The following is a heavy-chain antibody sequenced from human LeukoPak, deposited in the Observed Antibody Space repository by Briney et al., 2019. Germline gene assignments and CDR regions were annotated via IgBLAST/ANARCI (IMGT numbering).Heavy chain of an antibody. CDR1: TFTFSSYT. J-gene: IGHJ4*02. CDR3: ARDEYSSGWY. D-gene: IGHD6-19*01. V-gene: IGHV3-21*01. Sequence: GGSLRLSCAASTFTFSSYTINWVRQAPGKGMEWVSSISSSGIYIYYADSVKGRFTISRDNAKNSLYLQTNSLRAEDTAVYYCARDEYSSGWYLGQGTLVTVSS. CDR2: ISSSGIYI.